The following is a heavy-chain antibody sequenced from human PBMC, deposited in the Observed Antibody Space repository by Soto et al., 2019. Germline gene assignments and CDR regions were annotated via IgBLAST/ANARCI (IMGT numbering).Heavy chain of an antibody. D-gene: IGHD2-2*02. J-gene: IGHJ4*02. CDR1: GGTFSSYT. CDR3: ARDSEIVVVPAAIRYFDY. V-gene: IGHV1-69*04. CDR2: IIPILGIA. Sequence: ASVKVSCKASGGTFSSYTISWVRQAPGQGLEWMGRIIPILGIANYAQKFQGRVMITADKSTSTAYMELSSLRSEDTAVYYCARDSEIVVVPAAIRYFDYWGQGTLVTVSS.